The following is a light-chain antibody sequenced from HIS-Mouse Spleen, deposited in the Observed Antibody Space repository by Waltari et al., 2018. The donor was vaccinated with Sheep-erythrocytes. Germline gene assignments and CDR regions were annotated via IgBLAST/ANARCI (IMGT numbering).Light chain of an antibody. J-gene: IGLJ1*01. V-gene: IGLV2-11*01. CDR2: DVS. Sequence: QSALTQPRSVSGSPGQSVTISCTGTSSDVGGYNYVSWYQQYPGKAPKLMIYDVSKRPSGVPGRFSGSKSGNPASLTISGLQAEDEADYYCCSYAGSYNHVFATGTKVTVL. CDR1: SSDVGGYNY. CDR3: CSYAGSYNHV.